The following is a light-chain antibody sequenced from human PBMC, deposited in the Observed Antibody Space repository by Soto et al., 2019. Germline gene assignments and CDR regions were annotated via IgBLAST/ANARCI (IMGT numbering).Light chain of an antibody. V-gene: IGLV2-11*01. CDR1: INDVGGYNY. CDR2: DVS. J-gene: IGLJ2*01. Sequence: QSALTQPRSVSGSPGQSVTISCAGTINDVGGYNYVSWYQQHPGKAPKLMIFDVSKRPSGVPDRFSGSKSVNTASLTISGLQAEDEADYYCCSYAGSYTHVVFGEGTKLTVL. CDR3: CSYAGSYTHVV.